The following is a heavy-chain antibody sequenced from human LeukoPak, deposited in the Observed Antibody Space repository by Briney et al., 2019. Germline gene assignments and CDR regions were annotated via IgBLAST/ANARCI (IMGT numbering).Heavy chain of an antibody. CDR1: GFTFTKYW. CDR3: ARDPGSSAFDY. J-gene: IGHJ4*02. D-gene: IGHD5/OR15-5a*01. CDR2: INQDESVK. Sequence: GGSLRLSCAASGFTFTKYWMTWVRQAPGKGLEFVANINQDESVKNYVDSVKGRFTISRDNAENSLHLQMNSLRVEDTAVYYCARDPGSSAFDYWGQGTLVTVSS. V-gene: IGHV3-7*01.